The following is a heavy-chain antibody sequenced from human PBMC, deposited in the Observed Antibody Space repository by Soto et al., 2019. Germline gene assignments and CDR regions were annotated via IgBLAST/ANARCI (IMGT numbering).Heavy chain of an antibody. CDR1: GGSFNDYY. D-gene: IGHD3-10*01. V-gene: IGHV4-34*01. J-gene: IGHJ4*02. CDR2: INHTGHT. CDR3: ARSGHLFDY. Sequence: QVQLQQWGAGLLKPSETLSLTCAVYGGSFNDYYWSWIRQPPGKGLEWIGEINHTGHTNYNPSLKXRXTXXVDTAKNQFSLQLTSVTAADTAVYYCARSGHLFDYWGQGILVPVSS.